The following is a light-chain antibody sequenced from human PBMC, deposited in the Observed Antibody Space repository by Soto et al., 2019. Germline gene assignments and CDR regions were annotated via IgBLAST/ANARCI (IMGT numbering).Light chain of an antibody. CDR3: QQLNGYPIT. J-gene: IGKJ3*01. V-gene: IGKV1-9*01. CDR1: QGINSY. Sequence: DIQLTQSPSLLSASVGDRVTITCRASQGINSYLAWYQQKPGKTPKLLVYAASTLQSGVPSRFSGSGSGTEFTLTISSLQPEDFATYYCQQLNGYPITFGPGTNVDI. CDR2: AAS.